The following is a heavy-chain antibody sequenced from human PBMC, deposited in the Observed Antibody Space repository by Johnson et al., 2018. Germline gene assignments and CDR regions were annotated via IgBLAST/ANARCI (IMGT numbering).Heavy chain of an antibody. CDR3: GKGPHRLVLMTYARMDA. CDR2: VSYDGNNK. J-gene: IGHJ6*02. V-gene: IGHV3-30*18. Sequence: QVQLVESGGGVVQPGRSLRLSCAASGFTFSSHGIHWVSQAPGKGLEWVAVVSYDGNNKHYGDAVKGRFTISRDNAKNTVYLQMNSLVTEDTATYYCGKGPHRLVLMTYARMDAWGLGTAVIVSS. D-gene: IGHD2-8*01. CDR1: GFTFSSHG.